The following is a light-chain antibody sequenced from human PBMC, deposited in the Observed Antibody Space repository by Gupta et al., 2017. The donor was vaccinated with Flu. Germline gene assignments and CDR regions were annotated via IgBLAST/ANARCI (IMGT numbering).Light chain of an antibody. Sequence: STGTVTSAHYPYWFQQKPGQAPRALIYDADNKHSWTSARFSGSLLGGKAALTLSGAQPEDEAVYYCFLSYNGARVFGPGTKLTVL. V-gene: IGLV7-46*01. CDR1: TGTVTSAHY. J-gene: IGLJ1*01. CDR3: FLSYNGARV. CDR2: DAD.